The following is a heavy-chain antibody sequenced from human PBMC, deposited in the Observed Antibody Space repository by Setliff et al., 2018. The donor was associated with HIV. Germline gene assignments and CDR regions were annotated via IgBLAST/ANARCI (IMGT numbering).Heavy chain of an antibody. CDR1: GDSISRYY. V-gene: IGHV4-59*01. Sequence: SETLSLTCSVSGDSISRYYWSWIRQPPGKGLEWIGYIDYRGSTSYNPSLRSRVTISEDTSKEQISLRPRFVTAADTAVYYCARGNTISEVVTTNWLDPWGQGILVTVSS. CDR3: ARGNTISEVVTTNWLDP. J-gene: IGHJ5*02. D-gene: IGHD3-3*01. CDR2: IDYRGST.